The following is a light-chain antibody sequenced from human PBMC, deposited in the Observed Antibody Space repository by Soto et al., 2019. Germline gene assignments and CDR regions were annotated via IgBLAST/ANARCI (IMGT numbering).Light chain of an antibody. V-gene: IGLV2-14*01. J-gene: IGLJ1*01. CDR3: SSYTTSTTYV. CDR2: EVS. CDR1: SSDVGGYNY. Sequence: QSALTQPASVSGSPGQSITISCTGTSSDVGGYNYVSWYQQHPGKAPKLMIYEVSYRPSGVSNRFSGSKSGNTASLTISGLQAEDEADYYWSSYTTSTTYVFGTGTKLTVL.